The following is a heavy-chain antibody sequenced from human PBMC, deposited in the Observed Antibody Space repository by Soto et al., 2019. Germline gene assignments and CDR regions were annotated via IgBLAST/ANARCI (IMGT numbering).Heavy chain of an antibody. D-gene: IGHD3-10*01. CDR2: IYYSGST. V-gene: IGHV4-30-4*01. CDR3: ARDSASWFGEFSLGFDP. J-gene: IGHJ5*02. CDR1: GGSISSGDYY. Sequence: QVQLQESGPGLVKPSQTLSLTCTVSGGSISSGDYYWSWIRQPPGKGLEWIGYIYYSGSTYYNPSPKRRVTTSVDTSKNQFSLKLGSVTAADTAVYYCARDSASWFGEFSLGFDPWGQGTLVTVSS.